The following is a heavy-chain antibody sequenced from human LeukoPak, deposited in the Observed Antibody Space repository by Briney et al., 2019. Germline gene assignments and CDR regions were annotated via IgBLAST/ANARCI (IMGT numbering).Heavy chain of an antibody. Sequence: SETLSLTCTVSGGSISSSSYYWGWIRQPPGKGLEWIGSIYYSGSTYYNPSLKSRVTISVDTSKNQFSLKLSSVTAADTAVYYCQCGDTAMNYYYGMTSGAKGPRSPSP. J-gene: IGHJ6*02. V-gene: IGHV4-39*07. D-gene: IGHD5-18*01. CDR1: GGSISSSSYY. CDR2: IYYSGST. CDR3: QCGDTAMNYYYGMTS.